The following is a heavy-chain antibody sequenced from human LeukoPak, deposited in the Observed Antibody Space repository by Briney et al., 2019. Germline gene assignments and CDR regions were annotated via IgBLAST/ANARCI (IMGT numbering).Heavy chain of an antibody. J-gene: IGHJ4*02. CDR3: AKDLWSSGWYMVYFDY. CDR1: GFTFSSYG. Sequence: GGSLRLSCAASGFTFSSYGMSWVRQAPGKGLEWVSAISGSGGSTYYADSVKGRFTISRDNSKNTLYLQMNSLRAEDTAVYYCAKDLWSSGWYMVYFDYWGQGTLVTVSS. D-gene: IGHD6-19*01. CDR2: ISGSGGST. V-gene: IGHV3-23*01.